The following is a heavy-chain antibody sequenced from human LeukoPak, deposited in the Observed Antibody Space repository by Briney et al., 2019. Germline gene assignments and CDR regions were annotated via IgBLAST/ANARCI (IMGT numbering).Heavy chain of an antibody. CDR1: GGSISSGGYS. V-gene: IGHV4-31*03. D-gene: IGHD5-18*01. Sequence: PSETLSLTCTVSGGSISSGGYSWSWIRQHPGQGLEWIGYIYYSGSTYYNPSLKSRVTISVDTSKNQFSLKLSSVTAADTAVYYCASHTWIQLWLRYWGQGTLVTVSS. CDR3: ASHTWIQLWLRY. J-gene: IGHJ4*02. CDR2: IYYSGST.